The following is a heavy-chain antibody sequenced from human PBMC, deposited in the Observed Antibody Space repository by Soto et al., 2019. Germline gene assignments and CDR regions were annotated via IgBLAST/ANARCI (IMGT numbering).Heavy chain of an antibody. Sequence: EVQLVESGGGLVKPGGSLRLSCVASGFTFSGYSMNWVRQAPGKGLEWVSSISRSSSHIYYADSVKGRFTISRDNAKNSLYLQTNSLRAEDTAVYYCARDGAPMSVYGDYEYYYYGLDVWGQGTTVTVSS. D-gene: IGHD4-17*01. J-gene: IGHJ6*02. CDR2: ISRSSSHI. V-gene: IGHV3-21*02. CDR3: ARDGAPMSVYGDYEYYYYGLDV. CDR1: GFTFSGYS.